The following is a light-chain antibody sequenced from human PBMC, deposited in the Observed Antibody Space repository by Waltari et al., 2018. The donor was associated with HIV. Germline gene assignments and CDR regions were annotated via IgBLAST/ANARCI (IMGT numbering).Light chain of an antibody. CDR2: KDN. CDR3: QSADSSGIYEI. V-gene: IGLV3-25*03. Sequence: SYELTQPPSMSVSPGPTARITCSGDALPKQYAYWYQQKPGQAPVLIIYKDNERPSGIPERFSGSNSGTIATLTISGVQAEDEAAYYCQSADSSGIYEIFGGGTKVIVL. J-gene: IGLJ2*01. CDR1: ALPKQY.